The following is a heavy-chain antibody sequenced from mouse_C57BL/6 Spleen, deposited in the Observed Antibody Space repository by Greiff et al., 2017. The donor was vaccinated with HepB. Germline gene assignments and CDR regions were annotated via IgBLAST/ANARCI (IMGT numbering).Heavy chain of an antibody. V-gene: IGHV6-3*01. CDR1: GFTFSNYW. D-gene: IGHD2-2*01. Sequence: EVQLQESGGGLVQPGGSMKLSCVASGFTFSNYWMNWVRQSPEKGLEWVAQIRLKSDNYATHYAESVKGRFTISRDDSKSSVYLQMNNLRAEDTGIYYCTGEGYDGYFDVWGTGTTVTVSS. J-gene: IGHJ1*03. CDR3: TGEGYDGYFDV. CDR2: IRLKSDNYAT.